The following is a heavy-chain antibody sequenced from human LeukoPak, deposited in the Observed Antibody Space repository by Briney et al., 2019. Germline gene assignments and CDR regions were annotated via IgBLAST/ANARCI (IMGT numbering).Heavy chain of an antibody. J-gene: IGHJ3*02. Sequence: GGSLRLSCAASGFTFSSYSMNWVRQAPGKGLEWVSYISSSSSTIYYADSVKGRFTISRDNAKNSLYLQMNSLRAEDTAVYYCAGGLAYGSGSYYTGTHAFDIWGQGTMVTVSS. D-gene: IGHD3-10*01. V-gene: IGHV3-48*04. CDR2: ISSSSSTI. CDR3: AGGLAYGSGSYYTGTHAFDI. CDR1: GFTFSSYS.